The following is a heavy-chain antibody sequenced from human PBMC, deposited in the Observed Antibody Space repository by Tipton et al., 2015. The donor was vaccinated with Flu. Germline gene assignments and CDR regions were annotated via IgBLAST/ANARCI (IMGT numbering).Heavy chain of an antibody. CDR1: GGSISSYY. J-gene: IGHJ5*02. CDR3: ARRDYSNYVSEPKNWFDP. V-gene: IGHV4-4*09. CDR2: IYDSGST. D-gene: IGHD4-11*01. Sequence: TLSLTCTVSGGSISSYYWSWIRQPPGEGLEWIGYIYDSGSTYYNPSLKSRVTISVDTSKNQFSLKLNSVTAADTAVYYCARRDYSNYVSEPKNWFDPWGQGTLVTVSS.